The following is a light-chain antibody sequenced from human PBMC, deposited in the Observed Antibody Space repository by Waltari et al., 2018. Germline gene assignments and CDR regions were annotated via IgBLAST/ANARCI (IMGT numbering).Light chain of an antibody. CDR1: QSVSSD. V-gene: IGKV3-15*01. CDR2: GSS. Sequence: EVVLTQSPATLSVSLGERATLSCRASQSVSSDLAWYQQKPGQAPRRLIHGSSIRATGIPARFSGSGSGTEFTLTISSLQSEDSAVYYCQQYNKWPPGTFGQGTKVEIK. CDR3: QQYNKWPPGT. J-gene: IGKJ1*01.